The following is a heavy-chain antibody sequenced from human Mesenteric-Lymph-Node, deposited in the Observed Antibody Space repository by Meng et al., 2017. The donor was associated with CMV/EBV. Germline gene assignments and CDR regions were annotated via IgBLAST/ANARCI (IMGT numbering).Heavy chain of an antibody. V-gene: IGHV1-69*10. D-gene: IGHD2-2*01. J-gene: IGHJ6*02. Sequence: SVKVSCKASGGTFRKYAISWMRQAPGQGLEWVGGIIPILAIANYAQKFQGRVTITRNTSISTAYMELSSLRSEDTAVYYCARSTPAALLIYYYYYGMDVWGQGTTVTVSS. CDR2: IIPILAIA. CDR3: ARSTPAALLIYYYYYGMDV. CDR1: GGTFRKYA.